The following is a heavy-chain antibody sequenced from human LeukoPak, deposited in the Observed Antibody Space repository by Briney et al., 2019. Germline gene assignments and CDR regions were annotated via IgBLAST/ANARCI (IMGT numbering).Heavy chain of an antibody. D-gene: IGHD4-17*01. CDR1: GFTFSSYW. J-gene: IGHJ4*02. Sequence: GRSLRLSCAASGFTFSSYWMHWVRQTPGKGLVWVSRINSDWSSTTYADSVKGRFTIYRDNAKNTHYLQMKSLRAEDTAVYYCARDQTYGCCFLNYWARGTLVTVSS. CDR3: ARDQTYGCCFLNY. CDR2: INSDWSST. V-gene: IGHV3-74*01.